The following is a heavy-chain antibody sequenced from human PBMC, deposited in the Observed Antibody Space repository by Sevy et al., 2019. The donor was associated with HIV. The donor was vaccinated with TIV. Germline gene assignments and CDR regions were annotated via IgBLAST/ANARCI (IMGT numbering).Heavy chain of an antibody. CDR2: FYYTGIT. D-gene: IGHD3-22*01. Sequence: SETLSLICTVSGGPISSHYWNWIRQTPGKGLEWIGSFYYTGITNYNPSLKSRVTMSADTYKNRLSRKLNAVTAADRAVYYCERLPSPYYDNSGDLIRAYYFDSWGQGTLVTVSS. CDR1: GGPISSHY. V-gene: IGHV4-59*11. CDR3: ERLPSPYYDNSGDLIRAYYFDS. J-gene: IGHJ4*02.